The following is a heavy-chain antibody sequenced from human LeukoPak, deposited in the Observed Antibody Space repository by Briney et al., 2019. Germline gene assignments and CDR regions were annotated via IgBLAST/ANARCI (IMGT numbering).Heavy chain of an antibody. CDR2: IKQDGSEK. CDR3: ARQTGSGLFILP. CDR1: GFTFKTYG. Sequence: GGSLRLSCAASGFTFKTYGMHWVRQAPGKGLEWVANIKQDGSEKYYVDSVKGRFTISRDNAKNSLYLQMNSLRAEDTAVYYCARQTGSGLFILPGGQGTLVTVSS. V-gene: IGHV3-7*01. D-gene: IGHD3/OR15-3a*01. J-gene: IGHJ4*02.